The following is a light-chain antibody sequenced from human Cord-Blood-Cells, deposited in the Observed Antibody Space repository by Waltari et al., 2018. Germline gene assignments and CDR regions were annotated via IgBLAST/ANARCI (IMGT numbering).Light chain of an antibody. V-gene: IGKV3-11*01. CDR2: AAS. CDR1: QSVSSY. CDR3: QQRSNWPPLT. J-gene: IGKJ4*01. Sequence: EIVLTLSPATLSLSPGERATLSCRASQSVSSYLAWYQQKPGQAPRLLIYAASNRATGIPARFSGSGSGTDFTLTISSLEPEDFAVYYCQQRSNWPPLTFGGGTKVEIK.